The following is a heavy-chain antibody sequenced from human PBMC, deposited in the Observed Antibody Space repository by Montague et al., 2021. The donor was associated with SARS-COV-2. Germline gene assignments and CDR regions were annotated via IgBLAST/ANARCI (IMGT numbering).Heavy chain of an antibody. V-gene: IGHV4-59*08. Sequence: SETLSLTCIVSGGSIISYYWSWIRQYPGKRLEWIGYIYSTGSSDYNPSLESRVTMSIDMSKNQFSLNLTSVTAADTAVYYCARRGGWPYFDFWSQGTLVTVSS. CDR3: ARRGGWPYFDF. J-gene: IGHJ4*02. CDR1: GGSIISYY. D-gene: IGHD6-19*01. CDR2: IYSTGSS.